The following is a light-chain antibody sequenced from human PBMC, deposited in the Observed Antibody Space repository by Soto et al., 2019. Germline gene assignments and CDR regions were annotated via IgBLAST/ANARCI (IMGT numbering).Light chain of an antibody. CDR1: QSVSSN. Sequence: EIVMTQSPATLSVSPGERATLSCRASQSVSSNLAWYQQKPGQAPRLLIYGASTRATGIPERFSGIGSGTEFTLTISGLQSEDLAVYYCQQYDNWLRTFGQGTKLEIK. CDR2: GAS. CDR3: QQYDNWLRT. V-gene: IGKV3-15*01. J-gene: IGKJ2*01.